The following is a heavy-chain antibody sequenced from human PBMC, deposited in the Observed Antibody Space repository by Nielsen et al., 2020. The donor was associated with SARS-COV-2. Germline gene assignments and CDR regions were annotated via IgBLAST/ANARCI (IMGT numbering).Heavy chain of an antibody. CDR1: GGSFSNSAYY. CDR3: ARTAENWGPANFDY. J-gene: IGHJ4*02. Sequence: SETLSLTCTVSGGSFSNSAYYWDWIRLAPGKGLEWIGKIYYDGRTTYYNPSLKSRVSISADTTKNQFSLRLSSVTAADTAVYYCARTAENWGPANFDYWGQGTPVTVSS. CDR2: IYYDGRTT. V-gene: IGHV4-39*07. D-gene: IGHD7-27*01.